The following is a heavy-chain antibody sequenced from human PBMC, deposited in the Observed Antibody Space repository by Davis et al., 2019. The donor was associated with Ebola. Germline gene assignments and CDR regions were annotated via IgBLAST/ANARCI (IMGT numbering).Heavy chain of an antibody. Sequence: GESLKISCAASGFTVSSNYMSWVRQAPGKGLEWVSVIYSGGSTYYADSVKGRFTISRHNSKNTLYLQMNSLRAEDTAVYYCARPMITFGSYGMDVWGQGITVTVSS. J-gene: IGHJ6*02. CDR1: GFTVSSNY. CDR3: ARPMITFGSYGMDV. D-gene: IGHD3-16*01. CDR2: IYSGGST. V-gene: IGHV3-53*04.